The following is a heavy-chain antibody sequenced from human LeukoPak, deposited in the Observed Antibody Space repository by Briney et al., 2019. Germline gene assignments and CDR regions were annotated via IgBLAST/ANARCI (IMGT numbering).Heavy chain of an antibody. J-gene: IGHJ4*02. Sequence: GGSLRLSCAASGFTFSSYAMSWVRQAPGEGLEWVSAISGSGGSTYYADSVKGRLTISRDNSKTTLYLQMNSLRAEDTAVYYCAKYTNYYDSSGYYWDYFDYWGQGTLVTVSS. V-gene: IGHV3-23*01. CDR1: GFTFSSYA. D-gene: IGHD3-22*01. CDR2: ISGSGGST. CDR3: AKYTNYYDSSGYYWDYFDY.